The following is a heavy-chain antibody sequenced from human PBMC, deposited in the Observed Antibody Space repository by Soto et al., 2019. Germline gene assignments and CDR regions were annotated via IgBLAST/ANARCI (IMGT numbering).Heavy chain of an antibody. V-gene: IGHV4-31*03. D-gene: IGHD4-17*01. CDR1: GGSISTVGHY. CDR3: AKEDADDYRVY. J-gene: IGHJ4*02. CDR2: IYHTGST. Sequence: LSLTCSVSGGSISTVGHYWTWIRQPPGKGLEWIGSIYHTGSTYYSKSLRSRLTMSVDTSKSQFSLRLSSVTAADTAVYYCAKEDADDYRVYWGQGTLVTVSS.